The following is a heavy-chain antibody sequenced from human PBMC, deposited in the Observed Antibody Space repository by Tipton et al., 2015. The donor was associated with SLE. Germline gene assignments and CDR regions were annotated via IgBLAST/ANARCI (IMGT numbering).Heavy chain of an antibody. CDR1: GYTFTSYG. V-gene: IGHV1-18*01. CDR3: ARRIVDTPMVLFRYYGMDV. J-gene: IGHJ6*02. CDR2: ISVYNGDT. Sequence: QVQLVQSGAEVKKTGASVKVSCKASGYTFTSYGISWVRQAPGQGLECMGWISVYNGDTNYAQKLQGRVTMTTDTSTSTAYMELRSLRSDDTAVYYCARRIVDTPMVLFRYYGMDVWGQGTTVTVSS. D-gene: IGHD5-18*01.